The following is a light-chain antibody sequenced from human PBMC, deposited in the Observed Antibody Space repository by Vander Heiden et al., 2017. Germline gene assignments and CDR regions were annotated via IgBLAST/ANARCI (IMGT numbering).Light chain of an antibody. CDR3: QQSYSTLLYT. J-gene: IGKJ2*01. Sequence: DIQMTQSPSSLSASVGDRVTITCRASQSISSYLNWYQQKPGKAPKLLIYAASSLQSGVPSRFSGSGSGTDFTLTISSLQPEDFATYYCQQSYSTLLYTFGPGTKLEI. CDR2: AAS. CDR1: QSISSY. V-gene: IGKV1-39*01.